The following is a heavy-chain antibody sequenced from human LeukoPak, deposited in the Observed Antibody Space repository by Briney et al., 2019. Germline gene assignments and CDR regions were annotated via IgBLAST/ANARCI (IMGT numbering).Heavy chain of an antibody. CDR1: GFIFNNYA. D-gene: IGHD3-3*01. V-gene: IGHV3-23*01. CDR2: ISTTGSTT. CDR3: ATYDLWTTYYTFQY. J-gene: IGHJ4*02. Sequence: GGSLRLSCAASGFIFNNYAMSWVRQAPGKGLEWVSSISTTGSTTYYADSVRGRFTISRDNSQNTLSMQMDSLTAADTAVYSCATYDLWTTYYTFQYWGQGTLVSVSS.